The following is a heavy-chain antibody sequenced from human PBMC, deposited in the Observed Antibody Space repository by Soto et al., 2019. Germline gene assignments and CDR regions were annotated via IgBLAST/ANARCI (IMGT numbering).Heavy chain of an antibody. CDR1: GFTFSSYG. D-gene: IGHD3-9*01. J-gene: IGHJ5*01. CDR3: AISLRYSDWLLSDKNGFAS. Sequence: GGSLRLSCAASGFTFSSYGMSWVRQAPGKGLEWVSAISGSGGSTYYADSVRGRFTISRDNSKNTLYLQMNSLRAEDTAVYYCAISLRYSDWLLSDKNGFASWGKGTLVTVSP. V-gene: IGHV3-23*01. CDR2: ISGSGGST.